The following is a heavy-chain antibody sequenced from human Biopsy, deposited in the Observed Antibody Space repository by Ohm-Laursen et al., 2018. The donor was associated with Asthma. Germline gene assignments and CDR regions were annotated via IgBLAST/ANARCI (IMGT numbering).Heavy chain of an antibody. CDR2: IAWDGINS. CDR3: ARAGESDLVGGLDV. Sequence: SLRLSCAASGFTFSTYGMHWVRPAPGKGLEWVAFIAWDGINSYYADSVKGRFTISRDNSRNTLYLQKNSLRADDTAVYYCARAGESDLVGGLDVWGQGTTVIVS. D-gene: IGHD2-21*01. CDR1: GFTFSTYG. V-gene: IGHV3-30*03. J-gene: IGHJ6*02.